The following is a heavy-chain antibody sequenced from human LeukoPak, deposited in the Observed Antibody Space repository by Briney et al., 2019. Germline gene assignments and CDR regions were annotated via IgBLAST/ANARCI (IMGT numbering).Heavy chain of an antibody. CDR1: GFTFSSYA. Sequence: GGSLGLSCAASGFTFSSYAMSWVRQAPGKGLEWVSAISGSGGSTYYADSVKGRFTISRDNAKNTLYLRMNSLRAEDTAVYYCARVFVDAFDTWGQGTMVTVSS. J-gene: IGHJ3*02. V-gene: IGHV3-23*01. CDR3: ARVFVDAFDT. D-gene: IGHD2-21*01. CDR2: ISGSGGST.